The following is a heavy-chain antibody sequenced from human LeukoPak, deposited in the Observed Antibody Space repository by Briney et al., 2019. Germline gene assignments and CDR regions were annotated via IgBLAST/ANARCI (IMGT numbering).Heavy chain of an antibody. D-gene: IGHD1-26*01. J-gene: IGHJ4*02. CDR2: IYYSGST. V-gene: IGHV4-59*01. CDR3: ARDRYGGFDY. Sequence: SETLSLTCTVSGGSISSYYWSWIRQPPGKGLEWIGYIYYSGSTNNNPSLKSRVTISVDTSKNQFSLKLSSVTAADTAVYYCARDRYGGFDYWGQGTLVTVSS. CDR1: GGSISSYY.